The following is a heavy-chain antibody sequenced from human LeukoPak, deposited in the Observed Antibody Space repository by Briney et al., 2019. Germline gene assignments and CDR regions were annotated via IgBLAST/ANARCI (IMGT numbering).Heavy chain of an antibody. D-gene: IGHD6-13*01. CDR2: IKEDGREK. CDR1: GFTLSNYW. CDR3: ASGRQLGY. V-gene: IGHV3-7*01. Sequence: GSLRLSCAASGFTLSNYWMSWVRQAPGKGLEWVANIKEDGREKYYVDSVKGRFTISRDNARNSLYLQMNSLRAEDTAVYYCASGRQLGYWGQGTLVTVSS. J-gene: IGHJ4*02.